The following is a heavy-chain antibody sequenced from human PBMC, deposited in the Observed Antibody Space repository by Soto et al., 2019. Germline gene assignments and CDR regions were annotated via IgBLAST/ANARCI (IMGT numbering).Heavy chain of an antibody. CDR3: ARRGIETGYYYYGMDV. V-gene: IGHV1-46*01. Sequence: GASVKVSCKASGYTFTSYYMHWVRQAPGQGLEWMGIINPSGGSTSYAQKFQGRVTMTRDTSTSTVYMELSSLRSEDTAVYYCARRGIETGYYYYGMDVWGQGTKVTVSS. CDR1: GYTFTSYY. CDR2: INPSGGST. J-gene: IGHJ6*02.